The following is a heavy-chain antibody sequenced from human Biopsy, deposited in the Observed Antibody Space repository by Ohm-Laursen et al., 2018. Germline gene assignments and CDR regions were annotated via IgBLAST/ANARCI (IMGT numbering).Heavy chain of an antibody. J-gene: IGHJ4*02. Sequence: SLRLSCAASGFTFNDYYMTWIRQAPGKGLEWVSHINNSGSIIYYADSVKGRFIISRDNAKNSLYLQMNSLRAEDTAIYYCARDSTINTVTTADYWGQGTLVTVSS. CDR3: ARDSTINTVTTADY. CDR2: INNSGSII. CDR1: GFTFNDYY. D-gene: IGHD4-11*01. V-gene: IGHV3-11*04.